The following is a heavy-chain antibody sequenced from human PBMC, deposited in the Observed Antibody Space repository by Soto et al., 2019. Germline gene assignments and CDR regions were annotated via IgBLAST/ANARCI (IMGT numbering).Heavy chain of an antibody. CDR2: IYDTGISGYTPST. CDR3: ARGEDSFFYYGLDV. J-gene: IGHJ6*02. D-gene: IGHD3-16*02. V-gene: IGHV4-59*01. CDR1: GGSITSSY. Sequence: PSETLSLTCTVSGGSITSSYWSWIRRPPGKGLEWMAYIYDTGISGYTPSTSYNPSLKSRVTMSVDTSKSQFSLKLTAVTAADKAVYYCARGEDSFFYYGLDVWGQGITVTVSS.